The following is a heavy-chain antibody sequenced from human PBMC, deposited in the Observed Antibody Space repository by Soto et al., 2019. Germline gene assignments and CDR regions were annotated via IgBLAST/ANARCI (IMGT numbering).Heavy chain of an antibody. D-gene: IGHD3-3*01. CDR1: GFTFSSYG. V-gene: IGHV3-30*18. Sequence: GGSLRLSCAASGFTFSSYGMHWVRQAPGKGLEWVAVISYDGSNKYYADSVKGRFTISRDNSKNTLYLQMNSLRAEDTAVYYCAKDFSPTLVTIFGVVPYDGMDVWGQGTTVTVSS. J-gene: IGHJ6*02. CDR3: AKDFSPTLVTIFGVVPYDGMDV. CDR2: ISYDGSNK.